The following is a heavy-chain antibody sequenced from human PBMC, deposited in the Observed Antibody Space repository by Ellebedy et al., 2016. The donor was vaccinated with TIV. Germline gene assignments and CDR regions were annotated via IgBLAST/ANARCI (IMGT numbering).Heavy chain of an antibody. Sequence: AASVKVSCKPSGGSSSNHPISWVRQAPGQGLEWMGWISGYNGNTYSAQKLQGRVTMTTDTSTSTAYMELRSLRSDDTAVDYCARFVDGDYEDYWGQGALVTVSS. CDR3: ARFVDGDYEDY. V-gene: IGHV1-18*01. D-gene: IGHD4-17*01. CDR1: GGSSSNHP. CDR2: ISGYNGNT. J-gene: IGHJ4*02.